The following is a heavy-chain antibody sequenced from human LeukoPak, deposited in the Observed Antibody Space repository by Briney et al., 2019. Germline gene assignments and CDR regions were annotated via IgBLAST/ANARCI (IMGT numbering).Heavy chain of an antibody. D-gene: IGHD6-19*01. CDR1: GFTFSNYC. V-gene: IGHV3-74*01. CDR2: ICPDGTVT. CDR3: ARESGGSGWYMDY. J-gene: IGHJ4*02. Sequence: GGSLRLSCAASGFTFSNYCMHWVRQIPGKGLVWVSRICPDGTVTNYADSVKGRFTISRDNAKNSLYLQMNSLRAEDTAVYYCARESGGSGWYMDYWGQGTLVTVSS.